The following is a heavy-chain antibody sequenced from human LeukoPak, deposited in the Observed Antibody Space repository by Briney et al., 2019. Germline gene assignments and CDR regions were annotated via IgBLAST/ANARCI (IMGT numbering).Heavy chain of an antibody. CDR3: ARCRDDYGSGTYPNDY. J-gene: IGHJ4*02. CDR1: GYIFSKYG. CDR2: IEGSGYTT. V-gene: IGHV3-23*01. D-gene: IGHD3-10*01. Sequence: GGSLRLSCAASGYIFSKYGMTWVRQAPGKGLEWVSSIEGSGYTTYHADSVKGRFSISRDNSKNMLYLQMNSLRAEDTAVYYCARCRDDYGSGTYPNDYWGQGTLVTVSS.